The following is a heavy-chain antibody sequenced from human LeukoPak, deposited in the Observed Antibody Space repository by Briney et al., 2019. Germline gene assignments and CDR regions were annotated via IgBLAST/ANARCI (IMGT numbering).Heavy chain of an antibody. CDR3: ARDSSGWYEIDY. Sequence: SETLSLTCTVSGGSIRSSYYYWSWIRQPPGKGLEWIGYIYYSGSTNYNPSLKSRVTISVDTSKNQFSLKLSSVTAADTAVYYCARDSSGWYEIDYWGQGTLVTVSS. D-gene: IGHD6-19*01. CDR1: GGSIRSSYYY. CDR2: IYYSGST. V-gene: IGHV4-61*01. J-gene: IGHJ4*02.